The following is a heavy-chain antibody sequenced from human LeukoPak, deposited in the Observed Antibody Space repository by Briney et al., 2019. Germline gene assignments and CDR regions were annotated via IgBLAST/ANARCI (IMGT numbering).Heavy chain of an antibody. Sequence: PSETLSLTCTVSGGSISSYYWSWIRQPPGKGLEWIGYIYYSGSTNYNPSLKSRVTISVDTSKNQFSLKLSSVTAADTAVYYCASSAPITSGWYPYYYHGMDVWGQGTTVTVSS. J-gene: IGHJ6*02. D-gene: IGHD6-19*01. CDR2: IYYSGST. V-gene: IGHV4-59*01. CDR3: ASSAPITSGWYPYYYHGMDV. CDR1: GGSISSYY.